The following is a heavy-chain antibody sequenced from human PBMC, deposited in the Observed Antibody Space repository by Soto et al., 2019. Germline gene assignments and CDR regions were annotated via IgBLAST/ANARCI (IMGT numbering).Heavy chain of an antibody. CDR1: GFTFNNYA. J-gene: IGHJ4*02. V-gene: IGHV3-23*01. Sequence: EVQVLDSGGGLVQPGGSLRLSCAASGFTFNNYAMNWVRQAPGKGLEWVATISGTGGSTYYADSVKGRFTISRDNSKNTLYLQMNSLRVEDPAVYYCAKERLGGNFDYWGQGTQVTVSS. CDR3: AKERLGGNFDY. CDR2: ISGTGGST.